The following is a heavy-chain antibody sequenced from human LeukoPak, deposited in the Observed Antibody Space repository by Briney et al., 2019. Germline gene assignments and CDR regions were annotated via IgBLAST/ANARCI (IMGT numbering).Heavy chain of an antibody. D-gene: IGHD6-19*01. Sequence: GRSLRLSCAASGFTFSSYGMHWVRQAPGKGLGWVAVIWYDGSNKYYADSVKGRFTISRDNSKNTLYLQMNSLRAEDTAVYYCARTAVAGKDGGRRNYFDYWGQGTLVTVSS. CDR1: GFTFSSYG. CDR3: ARTAVAGKDGGRRNYFDY. CDR2: IWYDGSNK. V-gene: IGHV3-33*01. J-gene: IGHJ4*02.